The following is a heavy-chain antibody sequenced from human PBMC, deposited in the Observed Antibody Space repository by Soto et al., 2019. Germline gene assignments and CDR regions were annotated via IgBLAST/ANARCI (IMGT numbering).Heavy chain of an antibody. CDR2: ITSSGGII. CDR3: AKPRPDSWGYLEY. D-gene: IGHD3-16*01. J-gene: IGHJ4*02. V-gene: IGHV3-23*01. Sequence: PGGSLRLSCAASGFTFSSYAMSWVRQAPGKGLEWVSAITSSGGIIYYADSVKGRFTISRDSSKSTLYLQMNTLGAEATAVYFCAKPRPDSWGYLEYWGQGTLVTVSS. CDR1: GFTFSSYA.